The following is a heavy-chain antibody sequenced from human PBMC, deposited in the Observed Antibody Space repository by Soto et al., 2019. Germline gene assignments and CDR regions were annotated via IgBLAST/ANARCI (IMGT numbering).Heavy chain of an antibody. CDR3: ARDPRSYCTNGVCNWFDP. J-gene: IGHJ5*02. CDR2: ISAYNGNT. CDR1: GYTFTAYG. D-gene: IGHD2-8*01. V-gene: IGHV1-18*01. Sequence: GASVKVSCKASGYTFTAYGISWVRQAPGQGLEWMGWISAYNGNTNYAQKLQGRVTMTTDTFTSTAYMELRSLRSDDTAMYYCARDPRSYCTNGVCNWFDPWGQGTLVTVSS.